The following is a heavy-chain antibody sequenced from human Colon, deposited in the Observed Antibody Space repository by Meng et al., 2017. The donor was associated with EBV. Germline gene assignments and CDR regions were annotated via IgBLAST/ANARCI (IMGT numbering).Heavy chain of an antibody. V-gene: IGHV4-61*01. CDR3: ARVSGRSFDP. CDR2: IYYIGGT. Sequence: VQPQESGPGLWKPLRTLPLTCTVPGDSVATGRYYWSWIRQPPGKGLEWIAYIYYIGGTNYNPSLKSRLTISLDTSKNQFSLSLRSVTAADTAVYYCARVSGRSFDPWGQGTLVTVSS. CDR1: GDSVATGRYY. J-gene: IGHJ5*02. D-gene: IGHD3-10*01.